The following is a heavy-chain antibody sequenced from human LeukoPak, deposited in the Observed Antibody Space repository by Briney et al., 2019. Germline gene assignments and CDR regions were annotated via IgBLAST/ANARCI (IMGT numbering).Heavy chain of an antibody. Sequence: PSETPSLTCAVYGGSFSGYYWSWIRQPPGKGLEWIGEINHSGSTNYNPSLKSRVTISVDTSKNQFSLKLSSVTAADTAVYYCARGLGDLVGATELDYWGQGTLVTVSS. CDR2: INHSGST. CDR3: ARGLGDLVGATELDY. J-gene: IGHJ4*02. V-gene: IGHV4-34*01. CDR1: GGSFSGYY. D-gene: IGHD1-26*01.